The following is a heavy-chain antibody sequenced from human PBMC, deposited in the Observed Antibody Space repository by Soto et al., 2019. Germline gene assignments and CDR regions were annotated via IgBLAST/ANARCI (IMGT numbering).Heavy chain of an antibody. CDR3: AGDTAFSSSWSGGMDV. CDR1: GYTFTGYY. J-gene: IGHJ6*02. CDR2: ISAYNGNT. Sequence: SVKVSCKASGYTFTGYYMHWVRQAPGQGLEGMGWISAYNGNTNYAQKLQGRVTMTTDTSTSTAYMELRSLRSDDTAVYYCAGDTAFSSSWSGGMDVWGQGTTVTVAS. V-gene: IGHV1-18*04. D-gene: IGHD6-13*01.